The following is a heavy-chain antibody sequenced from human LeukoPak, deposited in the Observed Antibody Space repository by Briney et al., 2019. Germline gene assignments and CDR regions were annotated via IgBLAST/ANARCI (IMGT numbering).Heavy chain of an antibody. J-gene: IGHJ4*02. CDR2: IKQDGSEK. Sequence: PGGSLRLSCAASGFTFSNYWMSWVRQAPGKGLEWVANIKQDGSEKYYVDSVKGRFTISRDNAKNSLYLQMNSLRVEDTAVYYCARAGGYDVIQYFNYWGQGTLVTVSS. CDR1: GFTFSNYW. CDR3: ARAGGYDVIQYFNY. V-gene: IGHV3-7*01. D-gene: IGHD3-16*02.